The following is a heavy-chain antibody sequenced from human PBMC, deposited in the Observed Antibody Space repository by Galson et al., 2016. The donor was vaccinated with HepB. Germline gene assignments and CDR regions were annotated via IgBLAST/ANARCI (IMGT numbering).Heavy chain of an antibody. CDR2: ISDSSSHI. J-gene: IGHJ3*02. CDR3: TRSYGQRLANGAFDI. D-gene: IGHD6-19*01. V-gene: IGHV3-48*02. Sequence: SLRLSCAASGFSFTTYSMNWVRQAPGKGLEWVSYISDSSSHIYYAGSVKGRFTISRDSAKNSLYLQMNSLRDEDTAVYYCTRSYGQRLANGAFDIWGQGTLVSVSS. CDR1: GFSFTTYS.